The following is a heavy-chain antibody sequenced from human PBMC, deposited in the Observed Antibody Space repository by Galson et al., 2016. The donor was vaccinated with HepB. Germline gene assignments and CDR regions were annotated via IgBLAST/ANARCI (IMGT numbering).Heavy chain of an antibody. CDR3: ARDTGDDFNYAMGV. Sequence: SVKVSCKASGYTFSTYGISWVRQAPGQGPEWMGWISPYNGTTNYAQKFQGRVTMTTDTSTSTAYMELRSLRSDDTAVYYCARDTGDDFNYAMGVWGQGTTVTVSS. V-gene: IGHV1-18*01. D-gene: IGHD5-12*01. J-gene: IGHJ6*02. CDR1: GYTFSTYG. CDR2: ISPYNGTT.